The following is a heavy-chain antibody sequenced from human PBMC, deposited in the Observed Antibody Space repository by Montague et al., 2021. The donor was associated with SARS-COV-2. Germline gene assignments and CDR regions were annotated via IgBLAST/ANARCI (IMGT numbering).Heavy chain of an antibody. CDR1: GASITSES. CDR2: IYDTGIT. J-gene: IGHJ3*01. V-gene: IGHV4-59*01. D-gene: IGHD6-19*01. CDR3: ASERSGSDVFDL. Sequence: SETLSLTCSVSGASITSESWVWIRQTPGGGLQWIAYIYDTGITGYHPSLRSRTTIAVDTSKNQLSLNVRSMTAADTAVYFCASERSGSDVFDLWGQGTSVTVS.